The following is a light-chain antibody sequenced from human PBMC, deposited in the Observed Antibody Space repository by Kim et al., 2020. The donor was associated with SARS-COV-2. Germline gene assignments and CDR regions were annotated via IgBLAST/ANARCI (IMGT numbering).Light chain of an antibody. J-gene: IGKJ2*03. CDR3: QQTFNTQYS. CDR1: QSISIN. V-gene: IGKV1-39*01. Sequence: DIQITQSPSSLSASVGDRVTITCRASQSISINLNWYQQKPGKAPRLLIYAASSLQSGVPSRFSGSGSGTGFTLTISSLQPEDFAIYYCQQTFNTQYSFGQGTKLEI. CDR2: AAS.